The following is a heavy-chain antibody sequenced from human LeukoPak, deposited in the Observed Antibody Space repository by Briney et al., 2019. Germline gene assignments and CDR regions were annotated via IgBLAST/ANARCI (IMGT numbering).Heavy chain of an antibody. Sequence: ASVKVSCKASGYTFSNYGISWVRQAPGQGLEWMGWISANKGNTKSAQKNQGRVTMTTDTSTSTVHMELSSLRSEDTAVYYCATSSDAFDIWGQGTMVTVSS. V-gene: IGHV1-18*01. CDR2: ISANKGNT. CDR1: GYTFSNYG. J-gene: IGHJ3*02. CDR3: ATSSDAFDI.